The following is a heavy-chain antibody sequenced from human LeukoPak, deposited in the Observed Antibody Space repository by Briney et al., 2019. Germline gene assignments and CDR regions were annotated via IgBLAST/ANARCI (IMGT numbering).Heavy chain of an antibody. CDR2: IHYSGST. V-gene: IGHV4-59*01. Sequence: SETLSLTCTVSGGSISSYYWSWVRQPPGKGLEWIGYIHYSGSTSYNPSLKSRVTISVDTSKNQISLKVRSATAADTAVYYCARTTEDCSSTSCYQYWFDPWGQGTLVTVSS. CDR3: ARTTEDCSSTSCYQYWFDP. J-gene: IGHJ5*02. D-gene: IGHD2-2*01. CDR1: GGSISSYY.